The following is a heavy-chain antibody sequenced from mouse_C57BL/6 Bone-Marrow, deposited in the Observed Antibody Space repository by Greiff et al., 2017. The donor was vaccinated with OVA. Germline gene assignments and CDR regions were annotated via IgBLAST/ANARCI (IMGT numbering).Heavy chain of an antibody. J-gene: IGHJ4*01. CDR1: GFTFSDFY. D-gene: IGHD2-12*01. Sequence: EVQRVESGGGLVQSGRSLRLSCATSGFTFSDFYMEWVRQAPGKGLEWIAASRNKANDYTTEYSASVKGRFIVSRDTSQSILYLQMNALRAEDTAIYYCARDDVRPYSPMDYWGQGTSVTVSS. CDR2: SRNKANDYTT. CDR3: ARDDVRPYSPMDY. V-gene: IGHV7-1*01.